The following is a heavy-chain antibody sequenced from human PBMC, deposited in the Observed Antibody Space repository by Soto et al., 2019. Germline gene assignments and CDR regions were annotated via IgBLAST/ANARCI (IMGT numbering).Heavy chain of an antibody. V-gene: IGHV1-24*01. CDR1: GYTLTELS. J-gene: IGHJ4*02. Sequence: ASVKVSCKVSGYTLTELSMHWVRQAPGKGLEWMGGFDPEDGETIYAQKFQGRVTMTEDTSTDTAYMELSSLRSEDTAVYYCAKLRETYSSSLNFDYWGQGTLVTVSS. CDR3: AKLRETYSSSLNFDY. D-gene: IGHD6-6*01. CDR2: FDPEDGET.